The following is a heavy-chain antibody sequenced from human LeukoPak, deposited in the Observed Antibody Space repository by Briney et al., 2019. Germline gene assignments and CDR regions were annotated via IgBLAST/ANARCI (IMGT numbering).Heavy chain of an antibody. CDR2: INSDARST. D-gene: IGHD3-22*01. J-gene: IGHJ5*02. Sequence: GGALILSCGAYGFTFSSYWMHWVRQAPGKVLVWVSRINSDARSTSYADSVKGRFTISRDNAKNTLYLQMNSLRAEDTAVYYCARGTQRWDYYDSSGYYHWGQGTLVTVSS. CDR1: GFTFSSYW. CDR3: ARGTQRWDYYDSSGYYH. V-gene: IGHV3-74*01.